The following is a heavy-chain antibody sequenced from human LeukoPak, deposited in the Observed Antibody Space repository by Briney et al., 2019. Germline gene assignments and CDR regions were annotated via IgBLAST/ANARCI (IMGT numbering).Heavy chain of an antibody. CDR3: ARDRYRTTSCRFDY. CDR2: ISSSSDTI. V-gene: IGHV3-48*01. J-gene: IGHJ4*02. D-gene: IGHD2-2*01. CDR1: GFTFSDYS. Sequence: GGSLRLSCAASGFTFSDYSMNWVRQAPGKGLEWVSYISSSSDTIYYADSVRGRFTISRDNAKNSLYLQMNSLRADDTAVYYCARDRYRTTSCRFDYWGQGTLVTVSS.